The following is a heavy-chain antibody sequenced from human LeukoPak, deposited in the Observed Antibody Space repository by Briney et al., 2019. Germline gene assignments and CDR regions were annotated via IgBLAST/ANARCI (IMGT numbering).Heavy chain of an antibody. D-gene: IGHD3-22*01. V-gene: IGHV4-4*07. CDR3: ARDRSGSSGYYSAVDI. CDR2: LSTSGST. Sequence: SETLSLTCTVSGGSISNYYWSWIRQPAGKGLEWIWRLSTSGSTNYHPSLQRRVNLEVDTSKNQSTLKLSSLTAADPAVYYCARDRSGSSGYYSAVDIWGRGTIVTVSS. CDR1: GGSISNYY. J-gene: IGHJ3*02.